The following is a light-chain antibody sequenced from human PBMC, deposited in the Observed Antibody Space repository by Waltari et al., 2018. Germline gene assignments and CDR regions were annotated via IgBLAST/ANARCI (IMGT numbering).Light chain of an antibody. CDR2: GAS. Sequence: EIVLTQSPGTLSLSPGERATLSCRASQSVSSSYLAWYQQKPGQAPRLLIYGASSRATGIPNWFSGSWSGTDFTLTISRLGPEDFAVYYCQQYVTSPSITFGQGTRLEIK. J-gene: IGKJ5*01. CDR1: QSVSSSY. CDR3: QQYVTSPSIT. V-gene: IGKV3-20*01.